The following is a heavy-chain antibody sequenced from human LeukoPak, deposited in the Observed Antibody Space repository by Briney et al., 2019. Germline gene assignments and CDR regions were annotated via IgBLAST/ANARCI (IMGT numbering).Heavy chain of an antibody. Sequence: GGSLRLSCSGSGFTFSSYVMHWVRQAPGKGLEYVSAISSNGGSTYYADSVKGRFTISRDNSKNTLYLQVSSLRPEDTAVYYCVNQISGWVYWGQGTLVTVSS. CDR2: ISSNGGST. CDR1: GFTFSSYV. D-gene: IGHD6-19*01. V-gene: IGHV3-64D*06. CDR3: VNQISGWVY. J-gene: IGHJ4*02.